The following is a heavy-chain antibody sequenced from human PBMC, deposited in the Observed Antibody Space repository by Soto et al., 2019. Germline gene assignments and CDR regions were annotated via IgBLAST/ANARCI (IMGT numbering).Heavy chain of an antibody. Sequence: PSEDLSLPSTVSGGTTSSDAWSWSRQPPGKGLEWIGYIYYSGSTNYNPSLKSRVTISVDTSKNQFSLKLSSVTAADTAVYYCARHHYLGASGTSCFDPWGQGTLVTVS. J-gene: IGHJ5*02. CDR2: IYYSGST. CDR1: GGTTSSDA. V-gene: IGHV4-59*01. CDR3: ARHHYLGASGTSCFDP. D-gene: IGHD3-10*01.